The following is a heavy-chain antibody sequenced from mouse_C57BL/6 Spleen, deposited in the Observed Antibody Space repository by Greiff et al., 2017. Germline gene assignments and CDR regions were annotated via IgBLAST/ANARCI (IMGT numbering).Heavy chain of an antibody. D-gene: IGHD2-4*01. CDR2: ISYDGSN. Sequence: EVQLVESGPGLVKPSQSLSLTCSVTGYSITSGYYWNWIRQFPGNKLEWMGYISYDGSNNYNPSLKNRISITRDTSKNQFFLKLNSVTTEDTATYYCAREDDYDWFAYWGQGTLVTVSA. CDR3: AREDDYDWFAY. J-gene: IGHJ3*01. V-gene: IGHV3-6*01. CDR1: GYSITSGYY.